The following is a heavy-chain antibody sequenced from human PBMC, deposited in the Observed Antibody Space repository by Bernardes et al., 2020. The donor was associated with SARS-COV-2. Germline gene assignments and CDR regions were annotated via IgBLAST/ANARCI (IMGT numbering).Heavy chain of an antibody. CDR1: GGSISSGSYY. Sequence: SETLSLTCTVSGGSISSGSYYWIWIRQPAGKGLEWIGHIYNRGSTNYNPSLKSRVTKNVDTSKNQFSLKLSSVTAADTAVYYCARGTVIPFDPWGQGTTVTVAS. J-gene: IGHJ6*02. D-gene: IGHD3-16*02. CDR3: ARGTVIPFDP. CDR2: IYNRGST. V-gene: IGHV4-61*09.